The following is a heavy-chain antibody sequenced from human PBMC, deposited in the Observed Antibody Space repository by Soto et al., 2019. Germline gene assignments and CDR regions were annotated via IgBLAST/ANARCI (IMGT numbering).Heavy chain of an antibody. J-gene: IGHJ6*02. V-gene: IGHV3-33*01. CDR3: VRDDGVAAAGTYYYYAMDV. CDR1: GFAFNRFG. D-gene: IGHD6-13*01. Sequence: QVQLVESGGGVVRPGRSLRLSCAASGFAFNRFGVHWVRQAPGKGLEWVAVIWYDESNKFYADSVKGRFSISRDNSKNTLYRQMNSLRAADTAVYYCVRDDGVAAAGTYYYYAMDVWGQGTTVIVSS. CDR2: IWYDESNK.